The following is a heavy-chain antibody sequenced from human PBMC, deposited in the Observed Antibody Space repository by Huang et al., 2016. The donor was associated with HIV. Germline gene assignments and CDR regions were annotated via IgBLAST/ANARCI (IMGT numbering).Heavy chain of an antibody. D-gene: IGHD4-17*01. CDR3: SPSGDDYFYFYMDV. CDR2: VRSKGLGGAS. V-gene: IGHV3-49*03. J-gene: IGHJ6*03. Sequence: QLVESGGDSVQSGRSLRLSCRGSGFIFNDFAINWFRQSPVKGLERVGFVRSKGLGGASKSAPSVKDRFTVSRDEAKNVAFLQMDNLQVDDTAIYYCSPSGDDYFYFYMDVWGNGTTVIVS. CDR1: GFIFNDFA.